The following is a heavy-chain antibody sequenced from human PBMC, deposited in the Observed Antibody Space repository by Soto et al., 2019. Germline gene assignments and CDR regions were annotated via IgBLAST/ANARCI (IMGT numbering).Heavy chain of an antibody. J-gene: IGHJ4*02. CDR2: IYHSGST. CDR1: GGSISSGGYS. V-gene: IGHV4-30-2*01. Sequence: QLQLQESGSGLVKPSQTLSLTCAVSGGSISSGGYSWSWIRQPPGKGLEWIGYIYHSGSTYYNPSLTSRVTISVDRSKNQFSLKLSSVTAADTAVYYCASSSYYDSSGYYTFDYWGQGTLVTVSS. D-gene: IGHD3-22*01. CDR3: ASSSYYDSSGYYTFDY.